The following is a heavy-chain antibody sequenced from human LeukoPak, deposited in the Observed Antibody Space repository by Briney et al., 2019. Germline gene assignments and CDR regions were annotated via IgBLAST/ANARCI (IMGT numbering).Heavy chain of an antibody. CDR3: ARDYDFWSGYSYYFDY. CDR1: GFTFSSYW. J-gene: IGHJ4*02. CDR2: IKQDGSEK. Sequence: PGGSLRLSCAASGFTFSSYWMSWVRQAPGKGLEWVANIKQDGSEKYYVDSVKGRSTISRDNAKNSLYLQMNSLRAEDTAVYYCARDYDFWSGYSYYFDYWGLGTLVTVSS. V-gene: IGHV3-7*01. D-gene: IGHD3-3*01.